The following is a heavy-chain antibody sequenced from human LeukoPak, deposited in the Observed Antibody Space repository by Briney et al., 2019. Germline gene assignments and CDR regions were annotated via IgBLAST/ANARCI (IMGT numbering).Heavy chain of an antibody. CDR1: GYSISSGYY. J-gene: IGHJ5*02. CDR3: ARAGGSGYYNWFDP. Sequence: SETLSLTCTVSGYSISSGYYWGWIRQPPGKGLEWVGYIYYSGSTNYNPSLKSRVTISVDASKNQFSLKLSSVIAADTAVYYCARAGGSGYYNWFDPWGQGTLVTVSS. CDR2: IYYSGST. V-gene: IGHV4-61*01. D-gene: IGHD3-3*01.